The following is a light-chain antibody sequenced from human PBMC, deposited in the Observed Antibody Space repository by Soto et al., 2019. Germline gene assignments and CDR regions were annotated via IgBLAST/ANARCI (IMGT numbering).Light chain of an antibody. J-gene: IGLJ1*01. CDR3: SSYAGSSNV. CDR2: EVN. Sequence: QSVMTQPPSASGSPGQSVAISCTGTSSDVGGYNYVSWYQPNPGKAPKLMSYEVNKRPSGVPDRFSASKSGNTASLTVSGLQAEDEADYYCSSYAGSSNVFGTGTKVTVL. CDR1: SSDVGGYNY. V-gene: IGLV2-8*01.